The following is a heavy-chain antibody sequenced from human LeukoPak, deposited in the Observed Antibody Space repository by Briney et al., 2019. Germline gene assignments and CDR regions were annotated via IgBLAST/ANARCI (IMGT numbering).Heavy chain of an antibody. V-gene: IGHV3-21*01. CDR1: GFTFSSYS. CDR3: ARVSYGDYFNS. J-gene: IGHJ4*02. D-gene: IGHD4-17*01. CDR2: ISSSSSYI. Sequence: TGGSLSLSCAASGFTFSSYSINWVRQAPGKGLEWVSSISSSSSYIYYADSVRGRFTISRDNAKNSLYLQLNSLRAEDTAVYYCARVSYGDYFNSWGQGTLVTVSS.